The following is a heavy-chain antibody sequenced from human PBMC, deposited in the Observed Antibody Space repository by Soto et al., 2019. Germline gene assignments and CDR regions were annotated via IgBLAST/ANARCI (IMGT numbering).Heavy chain of an antibody. Sequence: NPSETLSLTCAVYGGSFSGYYWSWIRQSPGEGLEWIGYIYYSGSTYYNPSLKSRVTISVDTSKNQFSLKLSSVTAADTAVYYCARSGNDFWSGPFDYWGQGTLVTVSS. V-gene: IGHV4-34*09. CDR1: GGSFSGYY. CDR3: ARSGNDFWSGPFDY. J-gene: IGHJ4*02. D-gene: IGHD3-3*01. CDR2: IYYSGST.